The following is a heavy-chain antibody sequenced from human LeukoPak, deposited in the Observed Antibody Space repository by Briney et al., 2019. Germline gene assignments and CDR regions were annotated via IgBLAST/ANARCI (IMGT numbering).Heavy chain of an antibody. CDR2: ISYDGSNK. CDR1: GFTFSSYA. CDR3: ARDYDFWSGYSKGPWFDP. J-gene: IGHJ5*02. Sequence: GGSLRLSCAASGFTFSSYAMHWVRQAPGKGLEWVAVISYDGSNKYYADSVKGRFTISRDNSKNTLYLQMNSLRAEDTAVYYCARDYDFWSGYSKGPWFDPWGQGTLVTVSS. D-gene: IGHD3-3*01. V-gene: IGHV3-30-3*01.